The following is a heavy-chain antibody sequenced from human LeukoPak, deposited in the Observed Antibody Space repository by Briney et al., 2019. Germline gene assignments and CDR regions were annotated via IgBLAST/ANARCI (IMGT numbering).Heavy chain of an antibody. J-gene: IGHJ3*02. CDR2: ISWNSGTI. V-gene: IGHV3-9*01. CDR1: GFTFDDYA. CDR3: AKDRVKTVLRYFDI. Sequence: GGPLRLSCAASGFTFDDYAIHWVRQAPGKGLEWVSGISWNSGTIGYADSVKGRFTISRDNAKNSLYLQMNSLRAEDTALYYCAKDRVKTVLRYFDIWGQGTMVTVSS. D-gene: IGHD3-9*01.